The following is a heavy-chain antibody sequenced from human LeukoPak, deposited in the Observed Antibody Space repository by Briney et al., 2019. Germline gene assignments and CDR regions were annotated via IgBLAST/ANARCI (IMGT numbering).Heavy chain of an antibody. J-gene: IGHJ5*02. CDR1: GYTFTSYG. Sequence: ASVKVSCKASGYTFTSYGISWVRPAPGQGLEWMGWISAYNGNSNYAQKLQGTVTMTTDTSTRTAYMELRSLRSDDTAVYYCARITMVRGVIIYAGWFDPWGQGTLVTVSS. D-gene: IGHD3-10*01. V-gene: IGHV1-18*01. CDR3: ARITMVRGVIIYAGWFDP. CDR2: ISAYNGNS.